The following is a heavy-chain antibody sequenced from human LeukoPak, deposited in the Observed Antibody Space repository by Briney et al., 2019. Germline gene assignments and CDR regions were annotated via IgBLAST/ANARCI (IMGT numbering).Heavy chain of an antibody. J-gene: IGHJ6*03. CDR3: ARGQTGVTAYLYYYYMDV. CDR2: ISAYNGNT. Sequence: ASVKVSCKASGYTFTSYGISWVRQAPGQGLEWLGWISAYNGNTDYAQVFQDRVTMTTDTSTNTACMELRSLTSDDTAVYYCARGQTGVTAYLYYYYMDVWGKGTTVTISS. V-gene: IGHV1-18*01. CDR1: GYTFTSYG. D-gene: IGHD3-10*01.